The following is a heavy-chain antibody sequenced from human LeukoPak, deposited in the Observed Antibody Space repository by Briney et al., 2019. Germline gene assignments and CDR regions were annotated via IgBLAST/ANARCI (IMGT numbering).Heavy chain of an antibody. Sequence: SETLSLTCTVSGGSISDYSWSWIRQPPGKGLEWIGNIYYSGSANHNPSLKSRVTISRDTSKNQFSLKLTSVTTADTAVYYCARGSRDIVVVPAAKRKPYYYYYMDVWGKGTTVTVSS. CDR2: IYYSGSA. V-gene: IGHV4-59*01. CDR3: ARGSRDIVVVPAAKRKPYYYYYMDV. CDR1: GGSISDYS. D-gene: IGHD2-2*01. J-gene: IGHJ6*03.